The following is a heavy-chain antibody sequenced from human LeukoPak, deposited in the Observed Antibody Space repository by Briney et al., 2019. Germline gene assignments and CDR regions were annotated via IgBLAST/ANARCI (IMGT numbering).Heavy chain of an antibody. Sequence: GGTLRLSCAASGFTFSSYGMSWVRQASGKGLEWVSAISGSGGSTYYADSVKGRFTISRDNSKNTLYLQMNSLRAEDTAVYYCAKDNYYDSSGFDDYWGQGTLVTVSS. CDR1: GFTFSSYG. D-gene: IGHD3-22*01. CDR2: ISGSGGST. V-gene: IGHV3-23*01. J-gene: IGHJ4*02. CDR3: AKDNYYDSSGFDDY.